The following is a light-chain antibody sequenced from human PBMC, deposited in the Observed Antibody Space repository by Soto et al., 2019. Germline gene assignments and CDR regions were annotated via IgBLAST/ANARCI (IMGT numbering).Light chain of an antibody. Sequence: QSALTQPASVSGSPGQSITISCTGTGSDVGGYNYVSWYQHHPGKAPKLMIYGVSNRPSGVSNRFSGSKSGNTASLTISGLQAEDEADYYCSSYTSSSTPHVVFGGGTKLTVL. CDR3: SSYTSSSTPHVV. CDR1: GSDVGGYNY. J-gene: IGLJ2*01. V-gene: IGLV2-14*01. CDR2: GVS.